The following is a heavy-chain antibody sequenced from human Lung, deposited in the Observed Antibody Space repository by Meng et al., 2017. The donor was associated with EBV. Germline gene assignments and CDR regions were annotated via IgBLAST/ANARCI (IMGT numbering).Heavy chain of an antibody. Sequence: QVQLVQSGAEVKKPXASVKVSCKASGYSFTTYAMHWVRQAPGQRREWMGWINAGNGNTKYSEKFQSRVTITRDTAASTAYMELSSLRSEDTAVYYCARTGCSSSSCYDDWGQGTLVTVSS. V-gene: IGHV1-3*01. CDR2: INAGNGNT. CDR3: ARTGCSSSSCYDD. D-gene: IGHD2-2*01. J-gene: IGHJ4*02. CDR1: GYSFTTYA.